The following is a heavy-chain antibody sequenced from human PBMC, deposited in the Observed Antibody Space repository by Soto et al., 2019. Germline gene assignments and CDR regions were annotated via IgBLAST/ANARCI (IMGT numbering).Heavy chain of an antibody. J-gene: IGHJ6*03. CDR1: GFTFSSYS. D-gene: IGHD1-1*01. CDR3: ARALERLPGYMGV. CDR2: ISSSSSTI. V-gene: IGHV3-48*01. Sequence: EVQLVESGGGLVQPGGSLRLSCAASGFTFSSYSMNWVRQAPGKGLEWVSYISSSSSTIYYADSVKGRFTISRDNAKNSLYLQMNSLSAEDTAVYYCARALERLPGYMGVWGKGTTVTVSS.